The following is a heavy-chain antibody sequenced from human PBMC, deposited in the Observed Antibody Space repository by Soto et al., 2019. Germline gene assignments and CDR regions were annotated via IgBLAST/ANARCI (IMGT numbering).Heavy chain of an antibody. CDR2: MNPNSGNT. D-gene: IGHD6-19*01. V-gene: IGHV1-8*01. CDR1: GYTFTSYD. Sequence: QVQLVQSGAEVKKPGASVKVSCKASGYTFTSYDINWVRQATGQGLEWMGWMNPNSGNTGYAQKFQGRVTMTRNTSISTAYMEVSSLRSEDTAVYYCARSVEWLASFDYWGQGPLVTVSS. CDR3: ARSVEWLASFDY. J-gene: IGHJ4*02.